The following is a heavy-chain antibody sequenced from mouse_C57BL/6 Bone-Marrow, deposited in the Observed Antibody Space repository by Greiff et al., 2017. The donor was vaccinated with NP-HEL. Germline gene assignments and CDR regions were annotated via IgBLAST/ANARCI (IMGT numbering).Heavy chain of an antibody. CDR3: ARDYYGSSYWYFDV. V-gene: IGHV1-69*01. D-gene: IGHD1-1*01. CDR2: IDPSDSYT. CDR1: GYTFTSYW. Sequence: LQQPGAELVMPGASVKLSCKASGYTFTSYWMHWVKQRPGQGLEWIGEIDPSDSYTNYNQKFKGKSTLTVDKSSSTAYMQLSSLTSEDSAVYYCARDYYGSSYWYFDVWGTGTTVTVSS. J-gene: IGHJ1*03.